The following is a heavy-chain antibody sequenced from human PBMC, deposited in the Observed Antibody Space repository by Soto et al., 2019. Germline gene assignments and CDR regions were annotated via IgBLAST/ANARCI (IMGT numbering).Heavy chain of an antibody. D-gene: IGHD6-6*01. CDR2: ISWNSGSI. V-gene: IGHV3-9*01. Sequence: GGSLRLSCAASGFTFDDYAMHWVRQAPGKGLEWVSGISWNSGSIGYADSVKGRFTISRDNAKNSLYLQMNSLRAEDTALYYCAKDISGIAARRSSVGDAFDIWGQGTMVTVSS. J-gene: IGHJ3*02. CDR1: GFTFDDYA. CDR3: AKDISGIAARRSSVGDAFDI.